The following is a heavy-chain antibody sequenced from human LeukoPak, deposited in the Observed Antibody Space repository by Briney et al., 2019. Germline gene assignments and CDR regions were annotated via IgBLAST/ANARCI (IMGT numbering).Heavy chain of an antibody. Sequence: ASVKVSCKASGYTFTSYAMHWVRQAPGQRLEWMGWINAGNGNTKYSQKFQGRVTITRDTSASTAYMELSSLRSEDTAVYYCARVSSSGWDGDFQHWGQGTLVTVSS. J-gene: IGHJ1*01. V-gene: IGHV1-3*01. CDR2: INAGNGNT. CDR3: ARVSSSGWDGDFQH. D-gene: IGHD6-19*01. CDR1: GYTFTSYA.